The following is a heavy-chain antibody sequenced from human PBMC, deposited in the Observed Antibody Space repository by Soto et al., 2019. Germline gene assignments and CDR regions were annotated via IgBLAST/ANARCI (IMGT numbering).Heavy chain of an antibody. CDR3: AKDVGYCSSVSCHPHLEH. J-gene: IGHJ1*01. CDR1: GFRFDDYA. Sequence: EVRLVESGGGLVQPGRSLRLSCAASGFRFDDYAMHWVRQAPGKGLEWVSGISWYRGSLGYVDSVKGRFTISRDNDKNALYLQMNRLRVEDTAFYYCAKDVGYCSSVSCHPHLEHWGQGALVTVSS. CDR2: ISWYRGSL. V-gene: IGHV3-9*01. D-gene: IGHD2-2*01.